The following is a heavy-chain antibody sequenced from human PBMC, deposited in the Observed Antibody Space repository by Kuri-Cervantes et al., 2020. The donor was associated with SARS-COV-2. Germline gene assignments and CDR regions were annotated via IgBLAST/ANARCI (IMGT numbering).Heavy chain of an antibody. CDR1: GFFFSSYS. D-gene: IGHD6-13*01. CDR3: ARDRSSNWFSTRVAFDI. V-gene: IGHV3-21*01. Sequence: GESLKISCAASGFFFSSYSINWVRQAPGKGLEWVSSISSSTSYIYYEDSVKGRFTISRDNAKNSLYLQMNSLRAEDTAIYYCARDRSSNWFSTRVAFDIWGQGTMVTVSS. J-gene: IGHJ3*02. CDR2: ISSSTSYI.